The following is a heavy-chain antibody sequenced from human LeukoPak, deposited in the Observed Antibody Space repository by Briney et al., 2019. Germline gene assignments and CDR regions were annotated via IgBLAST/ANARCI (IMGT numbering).Heavy chain of an antibody. D-gene: IGHD3-22*01. Sequence: SETLSLTCAVYGGSFSGYYWIWIRQPPGKGLEWIGEINHSGRANYNPSLKSRVTMSLDTSKNQFSLKLSSVTAADTAVYYCARGGVDDSSGFYGMFWGQGTLVTVSS. CDR3: ARGGVDDSSGFYGMF. J-gene: IGHJ4*02. CDR1: GGSFSGYY. CDR2: INHSGRA. V-gene: IGHV4-34*01.